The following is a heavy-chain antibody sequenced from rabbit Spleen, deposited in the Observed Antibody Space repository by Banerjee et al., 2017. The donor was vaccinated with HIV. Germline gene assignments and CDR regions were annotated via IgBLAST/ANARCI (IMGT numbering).Heavy chain of an antibody. CDR2: IGTGSGTT. J-gene: IGHJ4*01. D-gene: IGHD6-1*01. CDR3: ASAYSDIYFDL. Sequence: QEQLVESGGGLVQPGASLTLTCTASGFSFSSSYYVSWVRQAPGKGLEWIGCIGTGSGTTWFANWAKGRFTISKTSSTTVTLQMTSLTAADTATYFCASAYSDIYFDLWGPGTLVTVS. CDR1: GFSFSSSYY. V-gene: IGHV1S45*01.